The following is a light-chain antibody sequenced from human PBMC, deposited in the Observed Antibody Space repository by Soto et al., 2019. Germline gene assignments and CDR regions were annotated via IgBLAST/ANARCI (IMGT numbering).Light chain of an antibody. CDR3: ASWEPSVGGQA. J-gene: IGLJ2*01. Sequence: QSVLTQPPSASGTPGQRVTISCPGSNTNIGSKYVYWYQQFPRTAPKLLIYRNNQRPSGVPDRCSGSKSGTSASLATSDLRPDDEADYYCASWEPSVGGQAFGGGTKVTVL. CDR2: RNN. V-gene: IGLV1-47*01. CDR1: NTNIGSKY.